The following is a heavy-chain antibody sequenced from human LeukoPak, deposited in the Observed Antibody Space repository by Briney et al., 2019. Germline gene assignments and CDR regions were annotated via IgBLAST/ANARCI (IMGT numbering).Heavy chain of an antibody. CDR2: INTDTGNP. CDR3: ASRGGLGFFDY. D-gene: IGHD2-15*01. CDR1: GYTFTSYA. V-gene: IGHV7-4-1*02. Sequence: GASVKVSCKASGYTFTSYAINWVRQAPGQGLEWMGWINTDTGNPTYAQGFTGRFVFSLDTSVSTAYLQISSLKAEDTAVYYCASRGGLGFFDYWGQGTLVTVSS. J-gene: IGHJ4*02.